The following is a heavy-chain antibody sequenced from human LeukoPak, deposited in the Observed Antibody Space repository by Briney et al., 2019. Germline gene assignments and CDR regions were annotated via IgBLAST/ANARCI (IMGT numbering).Heavy chain of an antibody. CDR2: INPSGGST. J-gene: IGHJ5*02. Sequence: ASVKVSCKASGGTFSSYAISWVRQAPGQGLEWMGIINPSGGSTSYAQKFQGRVTMTRDTSTSTVYMELSSLRSEDTAVYYCARMAADCSGGSCSNWFDPWGQGTLVTVSS. V-gene: IGHV1-46*01. D-gene: IGHD2-15*01. CDR1: GGTFSSYA. CDR3: ARMAADCSGGSCSNWFDP.